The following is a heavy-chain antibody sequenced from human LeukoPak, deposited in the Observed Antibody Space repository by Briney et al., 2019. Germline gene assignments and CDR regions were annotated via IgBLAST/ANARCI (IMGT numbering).Heavy chain of an antibody. CDR1: GVTLSNYA. J-gene: IGHJ2*01. CDR2: IGSSGSGGNT. V-gene: IGHV3-23*01. CDR3: AKDRTVGASYWYFDL. Sequence: GGSLRLSCVASGVTLSNYAMSWARQAPGKGLEWVSGIGSSGSGGNTYYADSVKGRFTISRNSSRNTLFLHMNTLRAEDTAIYYCAKDRTVGASYWYFDLWGRGTLVTVSS. D-gene: IGHD1-26*01.